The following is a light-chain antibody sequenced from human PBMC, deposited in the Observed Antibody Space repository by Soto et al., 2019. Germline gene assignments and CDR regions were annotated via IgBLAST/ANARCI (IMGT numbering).Light chain of an antibody. CDR3: PQYYSYPWT. CDR1: QGIGNA. V-gene: IGKV1-6*01. Sequence: AIEMTQSPSSLSASVGDRVTISCRASQGIGNALGWYQQKPGKPPNVLIYGASNLQNRVPPMFSGSGSGTDFTLAISSLQPEDSATYDCPQYYSYPWTFGQGTKVEIK. CDR2: GAS. J-gene: IGKJ1*01.